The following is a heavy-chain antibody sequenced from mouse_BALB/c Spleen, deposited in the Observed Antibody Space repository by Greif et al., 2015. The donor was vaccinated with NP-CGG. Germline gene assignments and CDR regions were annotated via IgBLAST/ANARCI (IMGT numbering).Heavy chain of an antibody. CDR3: ARGPRGWYFDV. Sequence: VKLVESGPGLVAPSQSLSITCTVSGFSFTSYGVHWVRQPPGKGLEWLGVIWADGSTNYNSALMCRLSISKDNSKSXVFLKMNSLQTDDTAMYYCARGPRGWYFDVWGAGTTVTVSS. CDR1: GFSFTSYG. J-gene: IGHJ1*01. CDR2: IWADGST. V-gene: IGHV2-9*02.